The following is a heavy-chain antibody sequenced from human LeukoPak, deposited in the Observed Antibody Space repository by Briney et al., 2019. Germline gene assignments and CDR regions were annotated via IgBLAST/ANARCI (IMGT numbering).Heavy chain of an antibody. CDR3: ARDKNSGSLLGRQGKHFDY. J-gene: IGHJ4*02. CDR2: ISSSSSYI. D-gene: IGHD1-26*01. V-gene: IGHV3-21*01. CDR1: GFTFSSYS. Sequence: GGSLRLSCAASGFTFSSYSMNWVRQAPGKGLEWVSSISSSSSYIYCADSVKGRFTISRDNAKNSLYLQMNSLRAEDTAVYYCARDKNSGSLLGRQGKHFDYWGQGTLVTVSS.